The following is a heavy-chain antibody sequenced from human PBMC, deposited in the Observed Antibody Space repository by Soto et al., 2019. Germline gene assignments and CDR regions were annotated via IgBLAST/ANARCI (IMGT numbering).Heavy chain of an antibody. CDR3: AKDLGDYVPIYAFDI. CDR2: ISYDGSNK. CDR1: GFTFSSYG. D-gene: IGHD4-17*01. V-gene: IGHV3-30*18. J-gene: IGHJ3*02. Sequence: QVQLVESGGGVVQPGRSLRLSCAASGFTFSSYGMHWVRQAPGKGLEWVAVISYDGSNKYYADSVKGRFTISRDNSKNTLYLQMNSRRAEDTAVYYCAKDLGDYVPIYAFDIWGQGTMVTVSS.